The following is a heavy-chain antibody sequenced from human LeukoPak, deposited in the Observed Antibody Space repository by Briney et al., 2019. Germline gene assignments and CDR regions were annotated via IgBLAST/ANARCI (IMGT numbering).Heavy chain of an antibody. D-gene: IGHD1-26*01. CDR1: GYTFTSYD. J-gene: IGHJ6*03. CDR3: ARAPQVGQYYYYYYMDV. CDR2: MNPNSGNT. V-gene: IGHV1-8*01. Sequence: GASVKVSCKASGYTFTSYDINWVRQATGQGLEWMGWMNPNSGNTGYAQKFQGRVTITRNTSISTAYMELSSLRSEDTAVYYCARAPQVGQYYYYYYMDVWGKGTTVTVSS.